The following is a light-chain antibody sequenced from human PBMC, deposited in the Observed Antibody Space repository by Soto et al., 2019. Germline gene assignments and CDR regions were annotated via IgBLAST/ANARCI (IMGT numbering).Light chain of an antibody. V-gene: IGLV2-14*01. Sequence: QSALTQPASVSGSPGQSIIISCTGTSSDVGGYNYVSWYQQHPGKAPKLMIYDVSNRPSGVSNRFSGSKSGNTASLTISGLQAEEEADYYCSSYTSSSTLVFGAGTKLTVL. CDR3: SSYTSSSTLV. CDR1: SSDVGGYNY. J-gene: IGLJ1*01. CDR2: DVS.